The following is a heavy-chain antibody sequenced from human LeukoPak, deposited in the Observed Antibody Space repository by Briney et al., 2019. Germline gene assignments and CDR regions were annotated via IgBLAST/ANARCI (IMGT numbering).Heavy chain of an antibody. CDR3: AKRNYYDSSGYYYDY. V-gene: IGHV3-23*01. CDR1: GFTFSSYA. J-gene: IGHJ4*02. D-gene: IGHD3-22*01. Sequence: GGSLRLSCAASGFTFSSYAMSWVRQAPGKGLEWVSAIGGGGVSTFYADSVKGRFTVSRDNSKNTLYLQMNSLRAEDTAVYYCAKRNYYDSSGYYYDYWGQGTLVTVSS. CDR2: IGGGGVST.